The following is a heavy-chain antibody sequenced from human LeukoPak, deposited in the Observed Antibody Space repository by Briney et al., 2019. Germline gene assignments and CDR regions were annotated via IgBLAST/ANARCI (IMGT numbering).Heavy chain of an antibody. J-gene: IGHJ6*02. CDR2: IKSKTDGGTT. D-gene: IGHD3-10*01. CDR1: GFTFSNAW. CDR3: TTGRSTMVRGVIIRGDYYYYGMDV. Sequence: AGGSLRLSCAASGFTFSNAWMNWVRQAPGKGLEWVGRIKSKTDGGTTDYAAPVKGRFTISRDDSKNTLYLQMNSLKTEDTAVYYCTTGRSTMVRGVIIRGDYYYYGMDVWGQGTTVTVSS. V-gene: IGHV3-15*07.